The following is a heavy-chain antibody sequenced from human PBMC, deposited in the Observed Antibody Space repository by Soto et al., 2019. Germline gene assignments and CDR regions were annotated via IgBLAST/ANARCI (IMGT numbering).Heavy chain of an antibody. CDR2: ISGSGGSS. Sequence: PGGSLRLSCAASGFAFSTYAMTWVRQAPGKGLEWVSVISGSGGSSYYAASVKGRFTISRDNSKNTLYLQMNGLRAEGTALYYCAKVTKRAAAGRYEYYKYGMDVWGQGTTVTVSS. J-gene: IGHJ6*02. V-gene: IGHV3-23*01. D-gene: IGHD6-13*01. CDR1: GFAFSTYA. CDR3: AKVTKRAAAGRYEYYKYGMDV.